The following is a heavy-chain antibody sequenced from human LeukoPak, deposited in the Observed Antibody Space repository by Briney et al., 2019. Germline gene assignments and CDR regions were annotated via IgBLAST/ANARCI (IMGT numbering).Heavy chain of an antibody. CDR2: INPNSGGT. CDR1: GYTFTGYY. CDR3: ARAEAYYDFWSGYSPYDY. J-gene: IGHJ4*02. Sequence: ASVKVSCKASGYTFTGYYMHWVRQAPGQGLEWMGWINPNSGGTNYAQKFQGRVTMTRDTSISTAYMELSRLRSDDTAVYYCARAEAYYDFWSGYSPYDYWGQGTLVTVSS. D-gene: IGHD3-3*01. V-gene: IGHV1-2*02.